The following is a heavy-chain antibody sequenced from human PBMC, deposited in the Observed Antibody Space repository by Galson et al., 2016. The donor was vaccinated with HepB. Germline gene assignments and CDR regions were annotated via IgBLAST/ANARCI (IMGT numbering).Heavy chain of an antibody. J-gene: IGHJ6*03. Sequence: SLRLSCAASGFSFTSHWMHWVRQAPGKGPVWVSHINSDGRTTRYTDSVKGRFTISRDIAKNTLYLQMNSLRAEDTAVHFCARGVRGMGPTYYYFYFMDVWGKGTAVTVSS. D-gene: IGHD1-26*01. CDR3: ARGVRGMGPTYYYFYFMDV. CDR2: INSDGRTT. CDR1: GFSFTSHW. V-gene: IGHV3-74*01.